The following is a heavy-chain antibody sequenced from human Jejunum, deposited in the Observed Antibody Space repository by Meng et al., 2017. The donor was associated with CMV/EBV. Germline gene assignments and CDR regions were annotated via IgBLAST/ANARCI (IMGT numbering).Heavy chain of an antibody. J-gene: IGHJ5*02. CDR2: TYYRSNWSN. CDR3: VRGSTTGGFDP. Sequence: ISGDSVSSALVTWNWIRQSPSRGLEWLGRTYYRSNWSNDYAVSVKSRITINADTSKNQFSLQLTSLTPEDTAVYYCVRGSTTGGFDPWGQGTLVTVSS. D-gene: IGHD1-1*01. CDR1: GDSVSSALVT. V-gene: IGHV6-1*01.